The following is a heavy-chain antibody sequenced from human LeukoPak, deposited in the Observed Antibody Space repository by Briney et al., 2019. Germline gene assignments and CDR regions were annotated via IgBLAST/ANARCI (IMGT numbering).Heavy chain of an antibody. CDR3: ARDKGSNPFDY. CDR2: INHSGST. D-gene: IGHD4-11*01. V-gene: IGHV4-34*01. Sequence: KPSETLSLTCAVYGGSFSGYYWSWIRQPPGKGLEWIGEINHSGSTNYNPSLKSRVTMSVDTSKNQFSLKVSSVTAADTAVYYCARDKGSNPFDYWGQGTLVTVSS. CDR1: GGSFSGYY. J-gene: IGHJ4*02.